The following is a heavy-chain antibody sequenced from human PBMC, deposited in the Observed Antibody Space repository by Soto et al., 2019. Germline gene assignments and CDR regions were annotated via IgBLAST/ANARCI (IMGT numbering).Heavy chain of an antibody. V-gene: IGHV4-4*02. J-gene: IGHJ4*02. D-gene: IGHD2-15*01. Sequence: QVQLQESGPGLVKPSGTLSLTCAVSGGSISSSNWWSWVRQPPGKGLEWIGEIYHSGSTNYNPSLQSRGTISADKSQTQFSLKLSSVTAADTAVYYCASGPYCSGGSCYSSDYWGQGTLVTVSS. CDR2: IYHSGST. CDR1: GGSISSSNW. CDR3: ASGPYCSGGSCYSSDY.